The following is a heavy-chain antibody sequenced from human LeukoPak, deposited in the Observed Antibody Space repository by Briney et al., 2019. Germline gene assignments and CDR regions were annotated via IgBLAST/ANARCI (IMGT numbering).Heavy chain of an antibody. V-gene: IGHV3-23*01. Sequence: GGSLRLSCAASGFPFSTYGMSWVRQAPGKGLEWVSAISGNGVSTYYADSVKGRFTISRDNAKNSLYLQMNSLRAEDTAVYYCTRDQVSVAGTGIDYWGQGTLVTVSS. J-gene: IGHJ4*02. CDR1: GFPFSTYG. CDR2: ISGNGVST. CDR3: TRDQVSVAGTGIDY. D-gene: IGHD6-19*01.